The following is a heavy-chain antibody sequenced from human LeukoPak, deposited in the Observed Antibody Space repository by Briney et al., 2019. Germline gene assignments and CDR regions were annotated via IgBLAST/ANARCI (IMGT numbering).Heavy chain of an antibody. V-gene: IGHV3-64*01. J-gene: IGHJ4*02. CDR1: GFTFSSYA. Sequence: GGSLRLSCAASGFTFSSYAMHWVRQAPGKGLEYISAISSNGGITYYANSVQGRFTISRDNSKNTLYLQMGSLRAEDVAVYYCVRDEGFDYWGQGTLVTVSS. CDR3: VRDEGFDY. CDR2: ISSNGGIT.